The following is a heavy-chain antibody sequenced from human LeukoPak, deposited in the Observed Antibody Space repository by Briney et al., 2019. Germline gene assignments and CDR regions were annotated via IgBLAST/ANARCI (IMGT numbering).Heavy chain of an antibody. Sequence: GGSLRLSCAASGFTFSSYAMSWVRQAPGKGLEWVSAISGSGGSTYYADSVKGRFTISRDNSKNTLYLQMNSLRAEDTAVYYCAKREEDIVVVPASRPWGQGTLVTVSS. CDR3: AKREEDIVVVPASRP. CDR2: ISGSGGST. V-gene: IGHV3-23*01. CDR1: GFTFSSYA. D-gene: IGHD2-2*01. J-gene: IGHJ5*02.